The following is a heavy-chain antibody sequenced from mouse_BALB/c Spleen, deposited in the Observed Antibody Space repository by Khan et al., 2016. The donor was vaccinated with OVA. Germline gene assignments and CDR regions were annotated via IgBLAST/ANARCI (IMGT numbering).Heavy chain of an antibody. CDR1: GYTFTSYT. CDR3: ERSHAN. Sequence: QVQLKESGAELARPGASVKMSCKASGYTFTSYTMHWVKQRPGQGLEWIGYINPSNGYTKYNQKFKDKATLTADKSSSTAYMQLSSLTSEDSAVYNYERSHANWGQGTTVTVSS. V-gene: IGHV1-4*01. CDR2: INPSNGYT. J-gene: IGHJ2*01.